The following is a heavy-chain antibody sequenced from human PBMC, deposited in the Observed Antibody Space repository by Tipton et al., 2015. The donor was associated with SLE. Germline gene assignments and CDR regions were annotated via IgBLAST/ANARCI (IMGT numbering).Heavy chain of an antibody. CDR1: GFTFDVYT. Sequence: SLRLSCAASGFTFDVYTMHWVRQAPGKGLEWVSLISWDGGSTYYADSVKGRFTISRDNSKNSLYLQMNSLRTEDTALCYCAKEISSSEGPARYYYYYGMDAWGQGTTVTVSS. D-gene: IGHD2-2*01. V-gene: IGHV3-43*01. CDR3: AKEISSSEGPARYYYYYGMDA. J-gene: IGHJ6*02. CDR2: ISWDGGST.